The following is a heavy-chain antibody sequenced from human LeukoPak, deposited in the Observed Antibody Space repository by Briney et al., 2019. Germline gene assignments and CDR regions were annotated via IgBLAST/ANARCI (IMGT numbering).Heavy chain of an antibody. Sequence: GGSLRLSCAASGFTFSSYGMHWVRQAPGKGLEWVAFISYDGSNKYYADSVKGRFSISRDNTKNTLYLQMNRLRAEDTDVYYCAKGGAAAYYYCYMDVWGKGTTVTASS. CDR3: AKGGAAAYYYCYMDV. D-gene: IGHD6-13*01. J-gene: IGHJ6*03. CDR1: GFTFSSYG. CDR2: ISYDGSNK. V-gene: IGHV3-30*18.